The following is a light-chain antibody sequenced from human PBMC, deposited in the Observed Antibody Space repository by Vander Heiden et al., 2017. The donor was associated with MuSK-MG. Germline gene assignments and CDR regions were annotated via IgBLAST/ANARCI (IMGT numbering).Light chain of an antibody. CDR2: HDF. CDR1: KLGGKY. J-gene: IGLJ1*01. V-gene: IGLV3-1*01. Sequence: SYEVIQSPSVSVSPGQTVTITCSGDKLGGKYVSWYQQKPGQPPVLVIYHDFKRPSGIPERFSGSNSGNTAALTISEVQALDEADFYCLAWDSTTRIFGPGTKVTVL. CDR3: LAWDSTTRI.